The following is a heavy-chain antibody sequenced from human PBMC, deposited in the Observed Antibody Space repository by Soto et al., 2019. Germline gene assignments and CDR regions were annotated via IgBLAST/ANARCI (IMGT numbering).Heavy chain of an antibody. J-gene: IGHJ6*02. CDR2: IYWNDDK. CDR1: GFSLSTSGVG. D-gene: IGHD3-22*01. Sequence: SGPTLVKPTQTLTLTCTFSGFSLSTSGVGVGWIRQPPGKALEWLALIYWNDDKRYSPSLKSRLTITKDTSKNQVVLTMTNMDPVDTATYYCAHSGSSGYYYYYGMDVWGQGTTVTVSS. V-gene: IGHV2-5*01. CDR3: AHSGSSGYYYYYGMDV.